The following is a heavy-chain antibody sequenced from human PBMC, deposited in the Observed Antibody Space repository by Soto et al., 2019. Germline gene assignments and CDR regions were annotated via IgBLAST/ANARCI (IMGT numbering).Heavy chain of an antibody. Sequence: QVQLVQSGAEVKKPGASVKVSCKASGYTFTSYGISWVRQAPGQGLEWMGWISAYNGNTKYAQKLQGRVTMTTDTSTSTAYMELRSLRSDDTAVYYCARADGGLRSFYYYGMDVWGQGTTVTVSS. CDR3: ARADGGLRSFYYYGMDV. CDR1: GYTFTSYG. V-gene: IGHV1-18*01. J-gene: IGHJ6*02. CDR2: ISAYNGNT. D-gene: IGHD5-12*01.